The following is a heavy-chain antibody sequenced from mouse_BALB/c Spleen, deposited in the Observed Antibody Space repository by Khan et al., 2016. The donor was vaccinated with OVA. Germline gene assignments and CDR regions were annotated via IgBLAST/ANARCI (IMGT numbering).Heavy chain of an antibody. D-gene: IGHD1-1*01. V-gene: IGHV1S56*01. CDR1: GSTFTNFY. Sequence: QVQLQQSGPELVKPGASVRISCKASGSTFTNFYIHWVKQRPGQGLEWIGWIYPGNVNTKYNENFKGKATLTADKSSSTAYMLLSSLTSEDSAVYFCARGDYYGTYSRDYLGQGTSVIVSS. CDR3: ARGDYYGTYSRDY. J-gene: IGHJ4*01. CDR2: IYPGNVNT.